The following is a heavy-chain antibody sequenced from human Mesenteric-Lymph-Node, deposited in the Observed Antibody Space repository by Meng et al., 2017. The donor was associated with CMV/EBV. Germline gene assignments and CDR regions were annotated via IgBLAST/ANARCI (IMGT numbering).Heavy chain of an antibody. CDR2: IYTADRI. D-gene: IGHD7-27*01. J-gene: IGHJ6*02. CDR1: GFTVSSNY. V-gene: IGHV3-53*01. Sequence: GGSLRLSCAASGFTVSSNYMIWVRQVPGKGPEWVSIIYTADRIYYRDSVKGRFTISRDSSKNTLYLQMNSLRTEDTAVYYCARGLGIMGLVGGMDVWGQGTTVTVSS. CDR3: ARGLGIMGLVGGMDV.